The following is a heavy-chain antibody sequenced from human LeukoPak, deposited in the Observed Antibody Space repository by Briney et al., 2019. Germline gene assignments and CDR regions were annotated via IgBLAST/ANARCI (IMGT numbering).Heavy chain of an antibody. D-gene: IGHD1-7*01. CDR3: ARRPRRLELTLGY. Sequence: GASVKVSCKASGYTFTSYDINWVRQATGQGLEWMGWMNPNSGNTGYAQKFQGRVTMTRNTSISTAYMELSSLRSEDTAVYYCARRPRRLELTLGYWGQGTLVTVSS. CDR1: GYTFTSYD. V-gene: IGHV1-8*01. J-gene: IGHJ4*02. CDR2: MNPNSGNT.